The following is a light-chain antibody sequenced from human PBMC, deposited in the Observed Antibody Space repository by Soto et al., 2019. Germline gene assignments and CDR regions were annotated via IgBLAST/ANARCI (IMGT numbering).Light chain of an antibody. Sequence: EIVLTQSPVTLSLSPGERATLSCTASQSVTSTYLAWYQQKTGQSPRLIIYGGSTRASDFPDRFSGGGSGTDFTLIISRVEPDDSAVYYCHCHQFDSSRVYSFGQGTKLEI. CDR3: HCHQFDSSRVYS. CDR1: QSVTSTY. CDR2: GGS. J-gene: IGKJ2*03. V-gene: IGKV3-20*01.